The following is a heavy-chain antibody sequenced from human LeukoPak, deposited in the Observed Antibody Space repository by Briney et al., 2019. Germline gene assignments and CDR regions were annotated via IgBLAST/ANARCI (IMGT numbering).Heavy chain of an antibody. CDR2: INNDGRST. V-gene: IGHV3-74*01. D-gene: IGHD3-16*01. J-gene: IGHJ4*02. CDR3: ARASGDYVWGANDY. CDR1: GFTLSRYW. Sequence: GGSLRLSCAASGFTLSRYWMHWVRQAPGKGLVWVSHINNDGRSTNYADSVRGRFTISRDNAKNSLYLQMNSLRAEDTAVYYCARASGDYVWGANDYWGQGTLVTVSS.